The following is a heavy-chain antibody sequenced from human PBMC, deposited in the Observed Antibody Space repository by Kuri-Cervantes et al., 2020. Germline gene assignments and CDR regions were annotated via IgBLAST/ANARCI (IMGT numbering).Heavy chain of an antibody. V-gene: IGHV1-69*05. Sequence: SVKVSCKASGGTFSSYAISWVRQAPGQGLEWTGGIIPIFGTANYAQKFQGRVTITTDESTSTAYMELSSLRSEDTAVYYCARGGGYCSGGSCFGYWAREPWSPSPQ. J-gene: IGHJ4*02. D-gene: IGHD2-15*01. CDR2: IIPIFGTA. CDR1: GGTFSSYA. CDR3: ARGGGYCSGGSCFGY.